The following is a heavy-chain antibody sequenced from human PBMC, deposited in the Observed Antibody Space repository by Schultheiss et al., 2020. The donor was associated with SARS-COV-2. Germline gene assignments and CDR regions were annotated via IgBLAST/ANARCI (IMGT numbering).Heavy chain of an antibody. D-gene: IGHD1-26*01. Sequence: GGSLRLSCSASGFTFSSYAMHWVRQAPGKGLEYVSAISSNGGSTYYADSVKGRFTISRDNSKNTLYLQMSSLRAEDTAVYYCAKDRWELLPRNDAFDIWGQGTMVTVSS. CDR3: AKDRWELLPRNDAFDI. CDR2: ISSNGGST. V-gene: IGHV3-64D*06. CDR1: GFTFSSYA. J-gene: IGHJ3*02.